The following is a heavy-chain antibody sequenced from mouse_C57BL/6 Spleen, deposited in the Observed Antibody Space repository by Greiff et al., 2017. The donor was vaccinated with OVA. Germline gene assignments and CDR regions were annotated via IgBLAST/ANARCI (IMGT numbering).Heavy chain of an antibody. CDR2: IDPSDSYT. V-gene: IGHV1-59*01. Sequence: QVQLQQPGAELVRPGTSVKLSCKASGYTFTSYWMHWVKQRPGQGLEWIGVIDPSDSYTNYNQKFKGKATLTVDTSSSTAYMQLSSLTSEDSAVYYCARGGGSYYAMDYWGQGTSVTVSS. J-gene: IGHJ4*01. CDR1: GYTFTSYW. CDR3: ARGGGSYYAMDY.